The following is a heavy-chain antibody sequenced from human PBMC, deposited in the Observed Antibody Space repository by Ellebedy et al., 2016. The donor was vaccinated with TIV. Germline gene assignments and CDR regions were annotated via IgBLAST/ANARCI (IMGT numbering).Heavy chain of an antibody. Sequence: GESLKISCAASGFTFSSYSMNWVRQAPGKGLEWVSSISSSSSYIYYADSVKGRFTISRDNAKNSLYLQMNSLGAEDTAVYYCARVLTVRKRGGDYWGQGTLVTVSS. D-gene: IGHD4-17*01. V-gene: IGHV3-21*01. CDR3: ARVLTVRKRGGDY. CDR1: GFTFSSYS. CDR2: ISSSSSYI. J-gene: IGHJ4*02.